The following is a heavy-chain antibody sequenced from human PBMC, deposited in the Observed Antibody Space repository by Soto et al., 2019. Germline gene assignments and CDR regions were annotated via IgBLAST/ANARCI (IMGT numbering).Heavy chain of an antibody. CDR3: AREGYCISTSCYASALDY. CDR1: GYTFTSYG. D-gene: IGHD2-2*01. Sequence: QVQLVQSGAEVKKPGASVKVSCKASGYTFTSYGISWVRQAPGQGLEWMGWISAYNGNTDYPQKLQGRVTITTDTSTSTAYMELRSLRSDDTAVYYCAREGYCISTSCYASALDYWGQGTLVTVSS. V-gene: IGHV1-18*01. CDR2: ISAYNGNT. J-gene: IGHJ4*02.